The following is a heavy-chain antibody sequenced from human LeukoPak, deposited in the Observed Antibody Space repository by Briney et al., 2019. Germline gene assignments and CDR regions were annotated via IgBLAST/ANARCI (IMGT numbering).Heavy chain of an antibody. CDR1: GGSFSGYY. D-gene: IGHD6-13*01. J-gene: IGHJ4*02. V-gene: IGHV4-34*01. CDR2: INHSGST. Sequence: PSETLSLTCAVYGGSFSGYYWSWIRQPPGKGLEWIGEINHSGSTNYNPSLKSRVTISVDTSKNQFSLKLSSVTAADTAVYCCARDRIAATGTGTNFDYWGQGTLVTVSS. CDR3: ARDRIAATGTGTNFDY.